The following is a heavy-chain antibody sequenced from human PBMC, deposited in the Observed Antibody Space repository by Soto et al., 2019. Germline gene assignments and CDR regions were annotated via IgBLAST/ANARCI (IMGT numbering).Heavy chain of an antibody. CDR3: ARDTGAPIAEAGTNYFVY. J-gene: IGHJ4*02. Sequence: ASVKVSCKASGYTFTSYGISWVRQAPGQGLEWMGWISAYNGNTNYAQKLQGRVTMTTDTSTSTAYMELRSLRSDDTAVYYCARDTGAPIAEAGTNYFVYWGQGPLANVPP. CDR2: ISAYNGNT. D-gene: IGHD6-13*01. CDR1: GYTFTSYG. V-gene: IGHV1-18*01.